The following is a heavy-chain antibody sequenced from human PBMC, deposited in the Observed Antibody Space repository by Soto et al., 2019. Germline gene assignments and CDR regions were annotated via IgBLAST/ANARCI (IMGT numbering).Heavy chain of an antibody. D-gene: IGHD3-3*01. J-gene: IGHJ6*02. CDR1: GFTVSSNY. CDR2: IYSGGST. CDR3: ARNSGIFGADIYYYYGMDV. V-gene: IGHV3-53*01. Sequence: LRLSCAASGFTVSSNYMSWVRQAPGKGLEWVSVIYSGGSTYYADSVEGRFTISRDNSKNTLYLQMNSLRAEDTAVYYCARNSGIFGADIYYYYGMDVWGQGTTVTVSS.